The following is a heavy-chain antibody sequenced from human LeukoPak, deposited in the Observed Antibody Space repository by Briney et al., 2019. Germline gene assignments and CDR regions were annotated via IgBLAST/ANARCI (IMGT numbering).Heavy chain of an antibody. D-gene: IGHD3-16*02. J-gene: IGHJ4*01. CDR3: ARDRSTFRGVINY. CDR2: FSAYNGNT. Sequence: ASVKVSCKASGYTFTSNGMSWVRKAPGQGLEWMGRFSAYNGNTDYAQKLQGRVTITTDTSTSTAYMELRSLRADDTAVYYCARDRSTFRGVINYWGQGTLVTVSS. CDR1: GYTFTSNG. V-gene: IGHV1-18*01.